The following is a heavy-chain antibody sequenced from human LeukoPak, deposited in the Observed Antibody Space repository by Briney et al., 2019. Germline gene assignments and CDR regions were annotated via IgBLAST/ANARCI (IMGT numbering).Heavy chain of an antibody. J-gene: IGHJ4*02. CDR3: ARAKGIAVAGTGGH. V-gene: IGHV1-2*02. Sequence: ASVKVSCKASGYTFTGYYMHWVRQAPGQGLEWMGWINPNSGGTNYAQKFQGRVTMTRDTSISTAYMELSRLRSDDTAVYYCARAKGIAVAGTGGHWGQGTLVTVSS. D-gene: IGHD6-19*01. CDR2: INPNSGGT. CDR1: GYTFTGYY.